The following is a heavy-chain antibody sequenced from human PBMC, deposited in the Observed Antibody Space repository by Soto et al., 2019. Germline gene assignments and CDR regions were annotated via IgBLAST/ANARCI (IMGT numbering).Heavy chain of an antibody. V-gene: IGHV3-7*01. CDR1: GLTFRGHW. Sequence: ESGGGLVQPGGSLRLSCAASGLTFRGHWMSWFRQAPGKGLGWLAHIKQDGSETFYVGSVKGRFTISRDNAKNSLDLQMNSLRAEDTALYYCARDRAFCSGTNCRRGSIYYYYMDVWGNGTTVTVSS. CDR2: IKQDGSET. CDR3: ARDRAFCSGTNCRRGSIYYYYMDV. J-gene: IGHJ6*03. D-gene: IGHD2-2*01.